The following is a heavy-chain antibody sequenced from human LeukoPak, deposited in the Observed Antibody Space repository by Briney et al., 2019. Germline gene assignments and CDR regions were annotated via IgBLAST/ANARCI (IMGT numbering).Heavy chain of an antibody. V-gene: IGHV3-23*01. CDR3: AKGTPGSRYYFDY. CDR2: FGRSGSDT. Sequence: QPGGSLRLSCAASGFTFGTSAMSWVRQAPGKGPEWVSTFGRSGSDTYYSDSVKGRFTIFRDNSKNTLYLQMNSLRDEDTAVYYCAKGTPGSRYYFDYWGQGTLVTVSS. CDR1: GFTFGTSA. J-gene: IGHJ4*02. D-gene: IGHD6-13*01.